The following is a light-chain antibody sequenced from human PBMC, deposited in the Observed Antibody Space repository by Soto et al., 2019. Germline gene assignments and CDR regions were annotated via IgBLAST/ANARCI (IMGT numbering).Light chain of an antibody. Sequence: EIVMTQSPATLSVSPGERATLSCRASQSVASNLAWYQQNPGQAPRLLIYGSSTRATGVPARFSGSGSGTDFTLTISSLQSEDFALYYCQQYHDWPPRYTFGQGTKLEIK. V-gene: IGKV3-15*01. CDR3: QQYHDWPPRYT. CDR1: QSVASN. CDR2: GSS. J-gene: IGKJ2*01.